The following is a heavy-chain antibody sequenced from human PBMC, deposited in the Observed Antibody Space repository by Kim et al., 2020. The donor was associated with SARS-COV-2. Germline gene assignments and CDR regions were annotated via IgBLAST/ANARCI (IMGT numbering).Heavy chain of an antibody. V-gene: IGHV3-33*03. CDR3: AKSLSTSGTFLEY. Sequence: YGDSVKGRFLISRDNAKNTLSLQMSSLRAADTAFYYCAKSLSTSGTFLEYWGPGTLVTVS. J-gene: IGHJ4*02. D-gene: IGHD1-1*01.